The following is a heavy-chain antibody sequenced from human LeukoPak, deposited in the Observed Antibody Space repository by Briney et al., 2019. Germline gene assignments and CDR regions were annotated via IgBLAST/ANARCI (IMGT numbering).Heavy chain of an antibody. D-gene: IGHD3-22*01. V-gene: IGHV3-30*18. CDR2: ISYDGSNK. Sequence: GGSLRLSCAASGFTFSSYGMHWVRQAPGKGLEWVAVISYDGSNKYCADSVKGRFTISRDNSKNTLYLQMNSLRAEDTAVYYCAKDTDSSGYTKNGMDVWGQGTTVTVSS. J-gene: IGHJ6*02. CDR3: AKDTDSSGYTKNGMDV. CDR1: GFTFSSYG.